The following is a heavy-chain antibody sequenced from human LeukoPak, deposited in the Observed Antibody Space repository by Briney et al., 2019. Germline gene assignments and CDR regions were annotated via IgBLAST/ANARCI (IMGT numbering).Heavy chain of an antibody. CDR3: ARDLCGNSMFFDY. CDR1: GYTFTGYY. J-gene: IGHJ4*02. V-gene: IGHV1-2*02. D-gene: IGHD3-10*02. Sequence: ASVKVSCKASGYTFTGYYMHWVRQAPGQGLEWMGWINPNSGGTNYAQKFQGRVTMTRDTSISTAYMELSRLRSDDTAVYYCARDLCGNSMFFDYWGQGTLVTVSS. CDR2: INPNSGGT.